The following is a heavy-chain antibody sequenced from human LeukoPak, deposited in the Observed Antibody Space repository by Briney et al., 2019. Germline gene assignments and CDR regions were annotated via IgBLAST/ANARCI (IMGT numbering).Heavy chain of an antibody. CDR3: AKAYKYDSSGLDY. D-gene: IGHD3-22*01. Sequence: PGGSLRLSCAASGFTFSSYGMHWVRQAPGKGLEWVAVISYDGSNKYYADSVKGRFTISRDNSKNTPYLQMNSLRAEDTAVYYCAKAYKYDSSGLDYWGQGTLVTVSS. J-gene: IGHJ4*02. V-gene: IGHV3-30*18. CDR2: ISYDGSNK. CDR1: GFTFSSYG.